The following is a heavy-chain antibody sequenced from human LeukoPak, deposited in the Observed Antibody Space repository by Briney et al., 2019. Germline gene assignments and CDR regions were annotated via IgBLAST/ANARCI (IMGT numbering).Heavy chain of an antibody. J-gene: IGHJ5*02. CDR1: GYTFTDYY. Sequence: GASVKVSCKASGYTFTDYYVHWVRQAPGQGLEWMGWINPNSGGTNSAQKFQDRVTMSRDTSFSTAYLELSRLRSDDTAIYYCATDKALTAPGGWFDPWGQGTLVTVSS. CDR3: ATDKALTAPGGWFDP. D-gene: IGHD2-21*02. V-gene: IGHV1-2*02. CDR2: INPNSGGT.